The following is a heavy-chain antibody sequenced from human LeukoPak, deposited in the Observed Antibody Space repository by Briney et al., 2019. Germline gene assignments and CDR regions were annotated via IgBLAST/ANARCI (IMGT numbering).Heavy chain of an antibody. V-gene: IGHV4-39*02. Sequence: PSETLSLTCTVSGAAISTRDYFWGWIRQSPGQGLEWIGNIYYSGTSTYYNPSLQSRVTISLDTSKNQFSLKLNSVTAADTAVYFCARDASGAFYFDYWGQGTLVTVSS. CDR2: IYYSGTST. CDR1: GAAISTRDYF. J-gene: IGHJ4*02. CDR3: ARDASGAFYFDY. D-gene: IGHD2-15*01.